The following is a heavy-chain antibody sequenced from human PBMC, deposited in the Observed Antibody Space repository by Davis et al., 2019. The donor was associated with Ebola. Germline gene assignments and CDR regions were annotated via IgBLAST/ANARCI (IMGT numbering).Heavy chain of an antibody. CDR1: GGSFSSHP. J-gene: IGHJ4*02. Sequence: SVKVSCKTSGGSFSSHPISWVRQAPRQGLEWMGGIIPIFDTPHYAQKFQGRITITGDASTSTAYMELSSLRSEDTATYFCARDFDGGNYYFDYWGPGTPVTVSS. CDR3: ARDFDGGNYYFDY. V-gene: IGHV1-69*13. D-gene: IGHD3-9*01. CDR2: IIPIFDTP.